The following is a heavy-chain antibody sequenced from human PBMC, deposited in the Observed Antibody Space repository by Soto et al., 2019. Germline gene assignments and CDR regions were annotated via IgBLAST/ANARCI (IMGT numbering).Heavy chain of an antibody. CDR2: IKSKTDGGTT. Sequence: GGSLRLSCAAPGFIFSDAWMNWVRQAPGKGLEWVGRIKSKTDGGTTDYAAPVKGRFTISRDDSKNTLYLQMNSLKTEDTAVYYCTTASTHDSSGYYPYYFDYWGQGTLVTVSS. CDR1: GFIFSDAW. V-gene: IGHV3-15*07. CDR3: TTASTHDSSGYYPYYFDY. D-gene: IGHD3-22*01. J-gene: IGHJ4*02.